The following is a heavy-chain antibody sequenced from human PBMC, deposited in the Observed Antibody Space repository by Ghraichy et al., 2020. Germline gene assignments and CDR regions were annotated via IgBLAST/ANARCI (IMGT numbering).Heavy chain of an antibody. Sequence: GESLNISCAASDFTVTDAWMNWVRQTPGKGLEWVARIKSKTHGGTTDYAEPVKGRFTISRDESKNTLYLQMNSLRTEDTAVYYCTKTVMTGFDYWGQGTLVTVSS. CDR3: TKTVMTGFDY. V-gene: IGHV3-15*07. CDR2: IKSKTHGGTT. CDR1: DFTVTDAW. D-gene: IGHD2-21*01. J-gene: IGHJ4*02.